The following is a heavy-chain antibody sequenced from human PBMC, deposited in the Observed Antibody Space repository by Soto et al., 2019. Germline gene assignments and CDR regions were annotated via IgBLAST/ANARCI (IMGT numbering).Heavy chain of an antibody. CDR3: AHRVLRTVFGVVTTTAIYFDF. Sequence: QITLNESGPTQVKPRQTLTLTCTFSGFSLTTSGVGVGWIRQSPGKAPEWLAIIYWDDDKRYSPSLKSRPTITKDTSKNQVVLTMADLDPADTATYYCAHRVLRTVFGVVTTTAIYFDFWGQGTPVAVSS. D-gene: IGHD3-3*01. CDR2: IYWDDDK. CDR1: GFSLTTSGVG. V-gene: IGHV2-5*02. J-gene: IGHJ4*02.